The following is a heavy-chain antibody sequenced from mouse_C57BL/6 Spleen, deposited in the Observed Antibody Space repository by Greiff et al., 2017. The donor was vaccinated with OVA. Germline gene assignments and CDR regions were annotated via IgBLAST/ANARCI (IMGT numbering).Heavy chain of an antibody. V-gene: IGHV1-39*01. CDR3: ASEFITTVVAPYYFDY. CDR2: INPNYGTT. D-gene: IGHD1-1*01. CDR1: GYSFTDYN. J-gene: IGHJ2*01. Sequence: VQLQQSGPELVKPGASVKISCKASGYSFTDYNMNWVKQSTGKSLEWIGVINPNYGTTSYNQKFKGKATLTVDQSSSTAYMQLNSLTSEDSAVYCCASEFITTVVAPYYFDYWGQGTTLTVSS.